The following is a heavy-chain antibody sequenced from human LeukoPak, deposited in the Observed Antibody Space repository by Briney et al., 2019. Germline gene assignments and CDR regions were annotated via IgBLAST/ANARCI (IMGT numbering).Heavy chain of an antibody. CDR1: GDSITGYY. D-gene: IGHD6-13*01. V-gene: IGHV4-39*07. CDR3: ARFANRYSSSWSAGFDY. Sequence: PSETLSLTCSVSGDSITGYYWGWIRQPPGKGLEWIGNIYYTGNTYYDSSLKSRVTISLDTSKNQFSLKLSSVTAADTAVYYCARFANRYSSSWSAGFDYWGQGTLVTVSS. J-gene: IGHJ4*02. CDR2: IYYTGNT.